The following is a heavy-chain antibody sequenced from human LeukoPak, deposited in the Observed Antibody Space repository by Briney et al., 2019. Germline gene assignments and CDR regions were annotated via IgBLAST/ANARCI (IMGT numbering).Heavy chain of an antibody. CDR1: GYTFTDYY. D-gene: IGHD6-19*01. CDR3: ARAGPRGGAVAGTGYFQH. J-gene: IGHJ1*01. Sequence: ASVKVSCKASGYTFTDYYMHWVRQAPGQGLEWMGWISPNSGGTSYAQKFQGRVTMTRDTSISTAYMDLSSLRSDDTAVYYCARAGPRGGAVAGTGYFQHWGQGTLVTLSS. CDR2: ISPNSGGT. V-gene: IGHV1-2*02.